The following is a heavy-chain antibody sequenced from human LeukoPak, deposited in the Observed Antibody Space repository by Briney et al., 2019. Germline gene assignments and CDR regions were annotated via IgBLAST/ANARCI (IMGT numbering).Heavy chain of an antibody. V-gene: IGHV3-30*02. CDR3: AKGTTTSWNFLDY. D-gene: IGHD1-7*01. J-gene: IGHJ4*02. CDR1: GFTFSSYG. CDR2: IRYDGSNK. Sequence: GGSLRLSCAASGFTFSSYGMHWVRQAPGKGLEWVAFIRYDGSNKYYADSVKGRFTISRDNSKNTLYLQMNSLRAEDTAVYYCAKGTTTSWNFLDYWGQGTLVTVSS.